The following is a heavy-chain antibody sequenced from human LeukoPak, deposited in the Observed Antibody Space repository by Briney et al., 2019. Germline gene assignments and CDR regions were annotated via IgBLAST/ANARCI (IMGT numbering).Heavy chain of an antibody. CDR2: ISWNSGSI. CDR3: AKDISYSSPMDV. Sequence: PGRSLRLSCAASGFTFDDYAMHWVRQAPGKGLEWVSGISWNSGSIGYADSVKGRFTISRDNAKNSLYLQMNSLRAEDTALYYCAKDISYSSPMDVWGKGTTVTVSS. CDR1: GFTFDDYA. D-gene: IGHD6-13*01. J-gene: IGHJ6*04. V-gene: IGHV3-9*01.